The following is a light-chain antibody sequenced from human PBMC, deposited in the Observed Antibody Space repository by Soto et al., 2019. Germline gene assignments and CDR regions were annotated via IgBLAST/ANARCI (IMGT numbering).Light chain of an antibody. Sequence: DIVMTQSPLSLPVTPGEPASISCRSSQSLLHSNGYNYLDWYLQKPGQSPQLLIYLGSNRASGVPDRFSGSGSGTDFTLXISRVEAEXVXVYXXXQALXTPXXXGXGTKLEIK. CDR2: LGS. J-gene: IGKJ2*01. CDR3: XQALXTPXX. V-gene: IGKV2-28*01. CDR1: QSLLHSNGYNY.